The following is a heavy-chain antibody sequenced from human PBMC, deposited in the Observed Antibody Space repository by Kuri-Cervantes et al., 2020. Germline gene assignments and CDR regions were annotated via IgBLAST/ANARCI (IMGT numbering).Heavy chain of an antibody. D-gene: IGHD5-24*01. Sequence: SETLSLTCTVSGGSIGSYYWSWNRQPPGKGLEWIGYIYYSGSTNYHPAIKSRVTISVDTSKNQFTLKLSSVTAADTAVYYCARPLKGWLQLGAFDIWGQGTMVTVSS. J-gene: IGHJ3*02. V-gene: IGHV4-59*01. CDR1: GGSIGSYY. CDR2: IYYSGST. CDR3: ARPLKGWLQLGAFDI.